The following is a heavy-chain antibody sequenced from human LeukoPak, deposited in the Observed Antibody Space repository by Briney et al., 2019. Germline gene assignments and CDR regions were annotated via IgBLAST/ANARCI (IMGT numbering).Heavy chain of an antibody. V-gene: IGHV4-59*11. CDR3: GRDALVGYFSYYYMDV. CDR1: GGSISSHY. Sequence: SEALSLTCTVSGGSISSHYWTWIRQSPVKGLEWIGDISNSGSTSYNPSLKSRVTISIDTSKNQFSLKLSSVTAADTAVYYCGRDALVGYFSYYYMDVWGKGTTVTVSS. CDR2: ISNSGST. D-gene: IGHD2-15*01. J-gene: IGHJ6*03.